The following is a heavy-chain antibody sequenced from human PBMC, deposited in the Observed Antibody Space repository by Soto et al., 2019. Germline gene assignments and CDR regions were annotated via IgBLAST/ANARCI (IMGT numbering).Heavy chain of an antibody. D-gene: IGHD3-10*01. CDR3: ASGSYSYGSDPYYYYGMDV. J-gene: IGHJ6*04. Sequence: QVQLVQSGAEVKKPGSSVKVSCKASGGTFSSYAISWVRQAPGQGLEWMGGIIPIFGTANYAQKFQGRVTITADESTSTAYMELSSLRSEDTAVYYCASGSYSYGSDPYYYYGMDVWGKGTTVTVSS. CDR2: IIPIFGTA. CDR1: GGTFSSYA. V-gene: IGHV1-69*01.